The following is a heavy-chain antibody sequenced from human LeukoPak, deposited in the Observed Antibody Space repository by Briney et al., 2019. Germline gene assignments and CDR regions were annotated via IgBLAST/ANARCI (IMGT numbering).Heavy chain of an antibody. CDR1: GGSFSGYY. D-gene: IGHD3-9*01. CDR3: ARVNPGLRYFGY. Sequence: SETLSLTCAVYGGSFSGYYWCWIRQPPGKGLEWIGEINHSGSTNYNPSLKSRVTISVDTSKNQFSLKLSSVTAADTAVYYCARVNPGLRYFGYWGQGTLVTVSA. V-gene: IGHV4-34*01. CDR2: INHSGST. J-gene: IGHJ4*02.